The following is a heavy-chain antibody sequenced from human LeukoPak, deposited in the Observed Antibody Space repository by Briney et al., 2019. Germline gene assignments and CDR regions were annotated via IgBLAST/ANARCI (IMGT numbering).Heavy chain of an antibody. CDR1: GFTFSSYT. J-gene: IGHJ1*01. Sequence: GGSLRLSCAASGFTFSSYTMTWVRQAPGKGLEWVSAISGSGGSTYYADSVKGRFTISRDNSKNTLYLQMNSLRAEDTAVYYCARDRPQWLVQGYFQHWGQGTLVTVSS. CDR3: ARDRPQWLVQGYFQH. CDR2: ISGSGGST. V-gene: IGHV3-23*01. D-gene: IGHD6-19*01.